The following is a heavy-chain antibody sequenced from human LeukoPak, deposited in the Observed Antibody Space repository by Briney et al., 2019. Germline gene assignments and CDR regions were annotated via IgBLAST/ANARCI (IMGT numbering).Heavy chain of an antibody. V-gene: IGHV1-69*04. CDR3: ASQPCSGGSCYSGGLGFDY. CDR1: GGTFSSYA. D-gene: IGHD2-15*01. J-gene: IGHJ4*02. Sequence: SVKVSCKASGGTFSSYAISWVRQAPGQGLEWMGRIIPILGIANYAQKFQGRVTITADKSTSTAYMELSSLRSEDTAVYYCASQPCSGGSCYSGGLGFDYWGQGTLVTVSS. CDR2: IIPILGIA.